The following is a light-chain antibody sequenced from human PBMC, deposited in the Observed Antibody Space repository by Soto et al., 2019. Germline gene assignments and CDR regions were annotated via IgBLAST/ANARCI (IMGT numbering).Light chain of an antibody. Sequence: ENVLTHSLGTLSLTPLERYTLXLRASQSVSNNYLAWYQQKPGQAPRLLIYGASNRATGIPDRFSGSGSGTDFTLTISGLEPEDFAVYYCQQYGSSGTFGQGTKVDI. CDR2: GAS. CDR1: QSVSNNY. V-gene: IGKV3-20*01. CDR3: QQYGSSGT. J-gene: IGKJ1*01.